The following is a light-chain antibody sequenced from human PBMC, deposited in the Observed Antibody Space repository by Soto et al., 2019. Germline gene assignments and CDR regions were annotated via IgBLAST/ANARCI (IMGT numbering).Light chain of an antibody. CDR2: GAS. CDR1: QSVSSK. J-gene: IGKJ1*01. Sequence: EIVMTQSPATLSVSPGETATLSCWASQSVSSKLAWYQQKPGQAPRLLIYGASTRATGIPARFSGSGSGTDFTLTISSLEPEDFAVYYCQQRSNWPWTFGQGTKVAIK. CDR3: QQRSNWPWT. V-gene: IGKV3-15*01.